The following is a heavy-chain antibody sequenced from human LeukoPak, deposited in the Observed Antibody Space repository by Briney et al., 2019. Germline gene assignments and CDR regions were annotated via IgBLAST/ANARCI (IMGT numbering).Heavy chain of an antibody. Sequence: GGSLRLSCAASGFTVSNSYMSWVRQAPGKGLEWVSAISGSGGSTYYADSVKGRFTISRDNSKNTLYLQMNSLRAEDTAVYYCAKEGSTSSRHFDSWGQGTLVTVSS. J-gene: IGHJ4*02. V-gene: IGHV3-23*01. CDR3: AKEGSTSSRHFDS. CDR2: ISGSGGST. D-gene: IGHD2-2*01. CDR1: GFTVSNSY.